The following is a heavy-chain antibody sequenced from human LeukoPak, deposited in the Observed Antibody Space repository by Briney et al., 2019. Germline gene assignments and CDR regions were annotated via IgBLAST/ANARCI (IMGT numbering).Heavy chain of an antibody. V-gene: IGHV1-18*01. CDR1: GYTFTSYG. Sequence: GASVKVSFKASGYTFTSYGISWVRQAPGQGLEWVGGISAYNGNRNYAQKLQGRVTMTTDTSTSTTYMELRSMRSDDTAVYYCASDIDQTYYAILTASAYGMDVWGQGTTVTVSS. CDR3: ASDIDQTYYAILTASAYGMDV. CDR2: ISAYNGNR. J-gene: IGHJ6*02. D-gene: IGHD3-9*01.